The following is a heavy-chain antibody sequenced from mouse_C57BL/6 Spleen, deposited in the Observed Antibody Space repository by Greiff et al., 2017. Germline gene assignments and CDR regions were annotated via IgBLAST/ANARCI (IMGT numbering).Heavy chain of an antibody. CDR3: ARDYDYDFDY. D-gene: IGHD2-4*01. CDR1: GFTFSDYG. V-gene: IGHV5-17*01. Sequence: EVKLVESGGGLVKPGGSLKLSCAASGFTFSDYGMHWVRQAPEKGLEWVAYISSGSSTIYYADTVKGRFTLSRDNAKTTLFLQMTSLRSEDTAMYYCARDYDYDFDYWGQGTTLTVSS. CDR2: ISSGSSTI. J-gene: IGHJ2*01.